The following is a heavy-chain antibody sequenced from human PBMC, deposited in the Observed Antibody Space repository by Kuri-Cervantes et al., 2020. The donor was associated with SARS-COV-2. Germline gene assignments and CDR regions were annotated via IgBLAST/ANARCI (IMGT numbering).Heavy chain of an antibody. Sequence: GESLKISCAASGFTFSTYWMSWVRQAPGKGLEWVASIKGDASNKYYADSVKGRFTISRDNSKNTLYLQMNSLRAEDTAVYYCAREGWIQLWFYFDYWGQGTLVTVSS. CDR3: AREGWIQLWFYFDY. CDR1: GFTFSTYW. D-gene: IGHD5-18*01. J-gene: IGHJ4*02. CDR2: IKGDASNK. V-gene: IGHV3-7*01.